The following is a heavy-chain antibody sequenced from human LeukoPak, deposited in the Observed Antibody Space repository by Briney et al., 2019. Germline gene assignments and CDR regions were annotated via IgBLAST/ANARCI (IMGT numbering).Heavy chain of an antibody. Sequence: PGGSLRLSCAASGFTFSSYAMSWVRQAPGKGLEWVSYISSSGSTVYYADSLKGRFTISRDNAKNSLYLQMNSLRAEDTAVYYCARLGHYYYFMDVWGKGTTVTVSS. CDR3: ARLGHYYYFMDV. V-gene: IGHV3-48*04. CDR1: GFTFSSYA. CDR2: ISSSGSTV. J-gene: IGHJ6*03.